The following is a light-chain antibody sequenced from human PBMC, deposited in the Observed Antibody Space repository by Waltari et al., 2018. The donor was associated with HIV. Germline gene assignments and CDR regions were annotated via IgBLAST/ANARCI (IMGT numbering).Light chain of an antibody. CDR2: EVS. J-gene: IGLJ1*01. CDR1: SSDVGSYNL. Sequence: QSALTQPASVSGSPGQSITISCTGTSSDVGSYNLVSWYQQHPGKAPKLMIYEVSKRPSGVSNRFSGSKSGNTASLTISGLLAEDEADYYCCSYAGSSTFYVFGT. CDR3: CSYAGSSTFYV. V-gene: IGLV2-23*02.